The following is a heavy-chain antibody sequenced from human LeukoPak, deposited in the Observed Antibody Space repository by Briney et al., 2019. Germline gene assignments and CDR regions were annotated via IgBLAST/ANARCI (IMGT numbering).Heavy chain of an antibody. D-gene: IGHD4-17*01. Sequence: SETLSLTCTVSGGSISSYYWSWIRQPPGKGLEWIGYIYYSGSTSYNPSLKSRVTISVDTSKNQFSLKLSSVTAADTAVYYCARSYGDYGRYYYYYYMDVWGKGTTVTVSS. CDR2: IYYSGST. J-gene: IGHJ6*03. CDR3: ARSYGDYGRYYYYYYMDV. CDR1: GGSISSYY. V-gene: IGHV4-59*01.